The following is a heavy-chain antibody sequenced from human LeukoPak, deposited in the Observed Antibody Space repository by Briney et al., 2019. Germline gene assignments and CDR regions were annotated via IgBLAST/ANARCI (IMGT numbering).Heavy chain of an antibody. J-gene: IGHJ4*02. Sequence: ASVKVSCKASGYTFTSYYMHWVRQAPGQGLEWMGIINPSGGSTSYAQKFQGRVTMTRDTSTSTVYMELSSLRSEDTAVYYCARVDVKQQLVGPQLDYWGQGTLVTVPS. D-gene: IGHD6-13*01. CDR1: GYTFTSYY. CDR2: INPSGGST. CDR3: ARVDVKQQLVGPQLDY. V-gene: IGHV1-46*01.